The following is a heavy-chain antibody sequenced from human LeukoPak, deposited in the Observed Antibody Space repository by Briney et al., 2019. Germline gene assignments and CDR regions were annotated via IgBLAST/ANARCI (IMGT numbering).Heavy chain of an antibody. Sequence: ASVKVSCKASGYTFTGYYMHWVRQAPGQGLEWMGWINPNSGGTNYAQKFQGRVTMTRDTSISTAYMELSRLRSDDTAVYYRARVNYYGSGSYLKIWGQGTLVTVSS. CDR1: GYTFTGYY. D-gene: IGHD3-10*01. V-gene: IGHV1-2*02. CDR2: INPNSGGT. J-gene: IGHJ4*02. CDR3: ARVNYYGSGSYLKI.